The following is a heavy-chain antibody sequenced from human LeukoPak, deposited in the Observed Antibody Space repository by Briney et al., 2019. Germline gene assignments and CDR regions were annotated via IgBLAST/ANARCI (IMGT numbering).Heavy chain of an antibody. Sequence: ASVKVSCKASGYTFSNYGISWVRQAPGQGLEWVGWIRGDNGNTNYAQKFQGRVTMTTETSTSTAYMELGSLGSEDMAVYYCARGAYYYDSSGYYRTTNFDYWSQGTLVTVSS. CDR2: IRGDNGNT. D-gene: IGHD3-22*01. CDR1: GYTFSNYG. V-gene: IGHV1-18*03. J-gene: IGHJ4*02. CDR3: ARGAYYYDSSGYYRTTNFDY.